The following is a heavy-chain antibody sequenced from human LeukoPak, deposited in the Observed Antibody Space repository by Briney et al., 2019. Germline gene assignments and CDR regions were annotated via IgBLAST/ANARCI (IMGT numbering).Heavy chain of an antibody. CDR3: ARGGYSSSWYNWFDP. D-gene: IGHD6-13*01. V-gene: IGHV4-39*07. CDR1: GGSISSSSYY. J-gene: IGHJ5*02. CDR2: IYYSGST. Sequence: SETLSLTCTVSGGSISSSSYYWGWIRQPPGEGLEWIGSIYYSGSTYYNPSLKSRVTISVDTSKNQFSLKLSSVTAADTAVYYCARGGYSSSWYNWFDPWGQGTLVTVSS.